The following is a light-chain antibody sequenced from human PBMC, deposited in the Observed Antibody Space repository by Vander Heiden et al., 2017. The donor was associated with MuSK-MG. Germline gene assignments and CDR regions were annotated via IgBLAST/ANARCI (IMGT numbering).Light chain of an antibody. V-gene: IGLV2-14*01. J-gene: IGLJ1*01. CDR3: SAYTISSSFV. CDR2: DVS. Sequence: SALPQSASVSGSPGRSLTISCTGTSSDVGADNYVYWYQQHPGKAPKLMIYDVSARASGVSPRFSGSKSGNTASLTISGLQAEDEAEYYCSAYTISSSFVFGTGTKVTVL. CDR1: SSDVGADNY.